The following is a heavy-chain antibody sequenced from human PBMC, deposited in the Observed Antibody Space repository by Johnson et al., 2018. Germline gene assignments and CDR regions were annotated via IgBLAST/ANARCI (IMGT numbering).Heavy chain of an antibody. CDR1: GFTFSSYW. V-gene: IGHV3-7*01. Sequence: EVQLVESGGGLVQPGGSLRLSCAASGFTFSSYWMSWVRQAPGKGLEWVANIKQDGSEKYYVDSVKGRFTISRDNAKNSLYLQMNSLRAEEPAVYYCAGDTSALTGWFGEAGYYYYMDVWGKGTTVTVSS. J-gene: IGHJ6*03. D-gene: IGHD3-10*01. CDR3: AGDTSALTGWFGEAGYYYYMDV. CDR2: IKQDGSEK.